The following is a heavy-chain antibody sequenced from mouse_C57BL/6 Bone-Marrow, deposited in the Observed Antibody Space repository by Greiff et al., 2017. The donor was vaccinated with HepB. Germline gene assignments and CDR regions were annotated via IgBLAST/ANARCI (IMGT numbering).Heavy chain of an antibody. J-gene: IGHJ1*03. CDR2: IRNKANNHAT. V-gene: IGHV6-6*01. CDR3: TRESIYWYFDV. Sequence: EVQLVESGGGLVQPGGSMKLSCAASGFTFSDAWMDWVRQSPEKGLEWVAEIRNKANNHATYYAESVKGRFTISRDDSKSSVYLQMNSLRAEDTGSDYCTRESIYWYFDVWGTGTTVTVSS. D-gene: IGHD1-3*01. CDR1: GFTFSDAW.